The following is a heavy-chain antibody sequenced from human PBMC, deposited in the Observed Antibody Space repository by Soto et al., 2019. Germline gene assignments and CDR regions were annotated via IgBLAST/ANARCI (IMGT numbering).Heavy chain of an antibody. CDR2: IKQDGSEK. CDR1: GFTFSSYW. J-gene: IGHJ4*02. D-gene: IGHD3-22*01. CDR3: ARARAEYYDSSGYPLGY. V-gene: IGHV3-7*04. Sequence: GGSLRLSCAASGFTFSSYWMSWVRQAPGKGLEWVANIKQDGSEKYYVDSAKGRFTISRDNAKNSLYLQMNSLRAEDTAVYYCARARAEYYDSSGYPLGYWGQGTLVTVSS.